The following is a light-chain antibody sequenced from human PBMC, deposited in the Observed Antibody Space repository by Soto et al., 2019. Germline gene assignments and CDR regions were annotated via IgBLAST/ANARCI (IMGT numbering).Light chain of an antibody. Sequence: DIEMTQTTSTLSASVGDRVTIXXRPSQSINRCLAWYQQKPGKAPKXLIYDASSLESGVPSRFSGSRSGTEFTLTISSLQPDDFATYYCQQYKAYSWTFGQGA. J-gene: IGKJ1*01. CDR3: QQYKAYSWT. V-gene: IGKV1-5*01. CDR2: DAS. CDR1: QSINRC.